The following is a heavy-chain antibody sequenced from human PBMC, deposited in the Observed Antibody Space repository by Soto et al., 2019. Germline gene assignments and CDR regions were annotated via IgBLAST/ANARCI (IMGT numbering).Heavy chain of an antibody. D-gene: IGHD4-4*01. V-gene: IGHV3-30*18. CDR1: GFTLSSYG. J-gene: IGHJ6*02. CDR3: AKDRRTTVSYYYYGMDV. Sequence: GGSLRLSCAASGFTLSSYGMHWVRQAPGKGLEWVAVISYDGSNKYYADSVKGRFTISRDNSKNTLYLQMNSLRAEDTAVYYCAKDRRTTVSYYYYGMDVWGQGTTVTVSS. CDR2: ISYDGSNK.